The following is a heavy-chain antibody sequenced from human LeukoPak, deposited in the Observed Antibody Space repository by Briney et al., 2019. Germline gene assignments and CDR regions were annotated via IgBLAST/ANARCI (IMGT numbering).Heavy chain of an antibody. CDR3: ARGGEMATIKGVYYFDY. CDR1: GFTFSSYS. J-gene: IGHJ4*02. V-gene: IGHV3-21*01. Sequence: PGGSLRLSCAASGFTFSSYSMNWVRQAPGKGLEWVSSISSSSSYIYYADSVKGRFTIPRDNAKNSLYLQMNSLRAEDTAVYYCARGGEMATIKGVYYFDYWGQGTLVTVSS. D-gene: IGHD5-24*01. CDR2: ISSSSSYI.